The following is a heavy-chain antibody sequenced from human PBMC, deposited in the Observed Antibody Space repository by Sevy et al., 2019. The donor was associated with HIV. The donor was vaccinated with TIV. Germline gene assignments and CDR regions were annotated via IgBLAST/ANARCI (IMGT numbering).Heavy chain of an antibody. CDR2: INSDSGVT. Sequence: ASVKVSCKASGYIFTDYYIHWGRQAPGQGLEWMAWINSDSGVTNYAQRFQGEVTVTRDTSLNTAYLDLSRLKSNDTAIYFCARLTTKPTSDLYGMDVWGQGTTVTVSS. D-gene: IGHD4-17*01. CDR3: ARLTTKPTSDLYGMDV. J-gene: IGHJ6*02. CDR1: GYIFTDYY. V-gene: IGHV1-2*02.